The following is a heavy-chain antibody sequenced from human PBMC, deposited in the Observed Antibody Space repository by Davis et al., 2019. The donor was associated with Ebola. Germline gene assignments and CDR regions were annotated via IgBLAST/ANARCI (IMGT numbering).Heavy chain of an antibody. V-gene: IGHV4-59*01. CDR3: ARGAGAAVAQLL. CDR1: GGSIRSYY. D-gene: IGHD6-19*01. J-gene: IGHJ3*01. CDR2: LYYSGRT. Sequence: MPGGSLRLSCTVSGGSIRSYYWSWIRQPPGKGLEWIGYLYYSGRTTYNPSLKSRVTISVDTSQNQFSLKLTSVTAADTAVYYCARGAGAAVAQLLWGQGTMVTVSS.